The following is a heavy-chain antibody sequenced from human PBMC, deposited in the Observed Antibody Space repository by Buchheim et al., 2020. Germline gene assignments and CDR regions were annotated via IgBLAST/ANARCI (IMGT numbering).Heavy chain of an antibody. CDR2: IHYSGDT. CDR3: ARAERYNYGVKWFVP. J-gene: IGHJ5*02. CDR1: GGSISSYY. Sequence: QVQLQESGPGLVKPSGTLSLTCAVSGGSISSYYWNWIRQSPGKGLEWIGYIHYSGDTTYNPSLKSRVTISVDTSKNQFSLKLKSVTAADTAVYYCARAERYNYGVKWFVPWGQGTL. V-gene: IGHV4-59*01. D-gene: IGHD5-18*01.